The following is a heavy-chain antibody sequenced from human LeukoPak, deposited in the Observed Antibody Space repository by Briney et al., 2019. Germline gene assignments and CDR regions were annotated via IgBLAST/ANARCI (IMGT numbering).Heavy chain of an antibody. CDR2: IYHSGST. Sequence: SETLSLTCTVSDYSISSGYYWGWIRQPPGKGLEWIGSIYHSGSTYYNPSLKSRVTISVDTSKNQFSLKLSSVTAADTAVYYCARGIGGDGYNWGQGTLVTVSS. J-gene: IGHJ4*02. CDR3: ARGIGGDGYN. V-gene: IGHV4-38-2*02. CDR1: DYSISSGYY. D-gene: IGHD5-24*01.